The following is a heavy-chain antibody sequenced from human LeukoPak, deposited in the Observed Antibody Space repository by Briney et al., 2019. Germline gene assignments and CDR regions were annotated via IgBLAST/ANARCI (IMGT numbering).Heavy chain of an antibody. Sequence: QPGGPLRFSCAASGFVFTSYARSWVGQGPGKGLEWVSYISTASTNTACADPVKGRFTISRDNAKNLLYLQMNSLRPEDTAVYYSARDWYCSSSICYTDRNWFDPWGQGTLATVSS. CDR3: ARDWYCSSSICYTDRNWFDP. CDR2: ISTASTNT. V-gene: IGHV3-48*04. J-gene: IGHJ5*02. D-gene: IGHD2-2*02. CDR1: GFVFTSYA.